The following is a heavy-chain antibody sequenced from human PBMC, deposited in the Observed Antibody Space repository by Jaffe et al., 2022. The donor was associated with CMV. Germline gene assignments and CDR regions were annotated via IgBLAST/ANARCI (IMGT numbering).Heavy chain of an antibody. CDR3: ARGNGMVRVFGY. V-gene: IGHV4-34*01. CDR2: INHSGST. J-gene: IGHJ4*02. Sequence: QVQLQQWGAGLLKPSETLSLTCAVYGGSFSGYYWSWIRQPPGKGLEWIGEINHSGSTNYNPSLKSRVTISVDTSKNQFSLKLSSVTAADTAVYYCARGNGMVRVFGYWGQGTLVTVSS. D-gene: IGHD3-10*01. CDR1: GGSFSGYY.